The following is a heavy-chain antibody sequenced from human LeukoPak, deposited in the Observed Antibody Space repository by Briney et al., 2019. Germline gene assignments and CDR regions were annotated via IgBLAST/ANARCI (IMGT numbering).Heavy chain of an antibody. CDR2: LIPILGIA. D-gene: IGHD3-22*01. J-gene: IGHJ6*02. CDR1: GGTFRSYA. CDR3: ARARTMIDSPYYYYYYGMDV. V-gene: IGHV1-69*04. Sequence: ASVKVSCKASGGTFRSYAIRWVRQAPGQGLEWMGRLIPILGIANYAQKFQGRVTITADKSTSTAYMELSSLRSEDTAVYYCARARTMIDSPYYYYYYGMDVWGQGTTVTVSS.